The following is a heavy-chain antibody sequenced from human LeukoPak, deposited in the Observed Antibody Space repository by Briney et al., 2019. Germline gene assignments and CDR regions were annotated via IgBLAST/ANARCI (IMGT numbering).Heavy chain of an antibody. J-gene: IGHJ3*02. CDR3: ARDRDDYGDCVDAFDI. V-gene: IGHV3-23*01. CDR1: GFTFSSYA. CDR2: ISGSGGST. D-gene: IGHD4-17*01. Sequence: GGSLRLSCAASGFTFSSYAMSWVRQAPGKGLEWVSAISGSGGSTYYADSVKGRFTISRDNAKNSLYLQMNSLRAEDTAVYYCARDRDDYGDCVDAFDIWGQGTMVTVSS.